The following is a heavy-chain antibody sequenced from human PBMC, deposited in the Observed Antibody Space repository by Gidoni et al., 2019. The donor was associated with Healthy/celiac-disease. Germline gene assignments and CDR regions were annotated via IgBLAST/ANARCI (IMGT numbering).Heavy chain of an antibody. Sequence: QLQLQESGPGLVKPSETLSLTCTVSGGSISSYYRSWIRQPPGKGLEWIGYIYYSGSTNYNPSIKSRVTISVDTSKNQFSLKLSSVTAADTAVYYCARGYGDYGLGYWGQGTLVTVSS. J-gene: IGHJ4*02. CDR3: ARGYGDYGLGY. D-gene: IGHD4-17*01. CDR1: GGSISSYY. CDR2: IYYSGST. V-gene: IGHV4-59*01.